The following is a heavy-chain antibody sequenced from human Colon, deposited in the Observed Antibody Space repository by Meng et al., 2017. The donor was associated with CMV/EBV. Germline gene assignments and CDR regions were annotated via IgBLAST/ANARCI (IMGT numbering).Heavy chain of an antibody. CDR1: GFTFRNYA. D-gene: IGHD5-12*01. J-gene: IGHJ6*02. CDR2: ISGSGGTR. V-gene: IGHV3-23*01. CDR3: AKDLLREIVPGALVLDV. Sequence: SCAASGFTFRNYAMSWVRQAPGKGLEWVSTISGSGGTRDYADSVKGRFTMSNDNSENTVYLQMNSLRDEDTAVYFCAKDLLREIVPGALVLDVWGQGTTVTVSS.